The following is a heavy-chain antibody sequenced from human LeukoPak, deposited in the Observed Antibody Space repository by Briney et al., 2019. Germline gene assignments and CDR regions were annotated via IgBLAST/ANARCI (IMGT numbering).Heavy chain of an antibody. D-gene: IGHD3-9*01. J-gene: IGHJ4*02. CDR2: IYYDGRT. V-gene: IGHV3-66*01. Sequence: GGSLRLSCAASGFTFSSYAMHWVRQAPGKGLNWVSVIYYDGRTVYAASVKGRFTISRDNSKNTVFLEMKSLRAEDTAVYYCARWIYDTLTGYPSFDYWGQGTLVTVSS. CDR3: ARWIYDTLTGYPSFDY. CDR1: GFTFSSYA.